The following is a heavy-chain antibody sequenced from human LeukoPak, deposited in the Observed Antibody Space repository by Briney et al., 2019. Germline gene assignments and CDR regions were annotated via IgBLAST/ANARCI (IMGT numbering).Heavy chain of an antibody. CDR1: GFTFSSYA. V-gene: IGHV3-30*04. CDR2: ISYDGSNK. D-gene: IGHD4-17*01. J-gene: IGHJ4*02. Sequence: PGGSLRLSCAASGFTFSSYAMHWVRQAPGKGLEWVAVISYDGSNKYYADSVKGRFTISRDNSKNTLYLQMNSLRAEDTAVYYCARDGFYGDFDYWGQGTLVTVSS. CDR3: ARDGFYGDFDY.